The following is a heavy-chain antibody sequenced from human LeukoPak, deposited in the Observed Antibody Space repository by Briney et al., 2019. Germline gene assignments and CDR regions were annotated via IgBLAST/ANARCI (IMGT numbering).Heavy chain of an antibody. CDR3: ARAVAGFPRVDY. J-gene: IGHJ4*02. CDR2: INHSGGT. D-gene: IGHD6-19*01. CDR1: GGSISSSSYY. V-gene: IGHV4-39*07. Sequence: SETLSLTCTVSGGSISSSSYYWSWIRQPPGKGLEWIGEINHSGGTNYNPSLKSRVTISVDTSKNQFSLNLNSVTAADTAVYYCARAVAGFPRVDYWGQGTLVTVSS.